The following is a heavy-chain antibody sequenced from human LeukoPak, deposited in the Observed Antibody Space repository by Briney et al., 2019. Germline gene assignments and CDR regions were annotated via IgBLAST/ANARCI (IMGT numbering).Heavy chain of an antibody. CDR3: ARGSPTYLEWLSTFDY. CDR1: GGSISSGSYY. CDR2: IYTSGST. Sequence: PSQTLSLTCTVSGGSISSGSYYWSWIRQPAGKGLEWIGRIYTSGSTNYNPSRKSRVTISVDTSKNQFSLKLSSVTAADTAVYYCARGSPTYLEWLSTFDYWGQGTLVTVSS. V-gene: IGHV4-61*02. J-gene: IGHJ4*02. D-gene: IGHD3-3*01.